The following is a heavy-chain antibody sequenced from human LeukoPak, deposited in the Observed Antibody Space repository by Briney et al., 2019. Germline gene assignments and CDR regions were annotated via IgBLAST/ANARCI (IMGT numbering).Heavy chain of an antibody. CDR3: ARLVDEYSSTAWAYYYYMDV. CDR2: IYYSGST. CDR1: GGSISSGSYY. Sequence: SETLSLTCTVSGGSISSGSYYWGRIRQPPGKGLEWIGSIYYSGSTYYNPSLKSRVTISVDTSKNQFSLKLSSVTAADTAVYYCARLVDEYSSTAWAYYYYMDVWGKGTTVTISS. J-gene: IGHJ6*03. D-gene: IGHD6-6*01. V-gene: IGHV4-39*01.